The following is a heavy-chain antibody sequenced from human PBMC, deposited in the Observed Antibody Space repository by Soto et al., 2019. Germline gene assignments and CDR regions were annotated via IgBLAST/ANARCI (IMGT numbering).Heavy chain of an antibody. Sequence: SETLSLTCTVSCGSISSGSYHWSWIRQHPGKGLEWIGNIYYSGSSYYNPSLKSRATISIDTSKDQFSLRLGSVTAADTAVYYCARVEGSSYYFRHDCWGRGTLVTVSS. V-gene: IGHV4-31*03. J-gene: IGHJ4*02. D-gene: IGHD1-26*01. CDR3: ARVEGSSYYFRHDC. CDR2: IYYSGSS. CDR1: CGSISSGSYH.